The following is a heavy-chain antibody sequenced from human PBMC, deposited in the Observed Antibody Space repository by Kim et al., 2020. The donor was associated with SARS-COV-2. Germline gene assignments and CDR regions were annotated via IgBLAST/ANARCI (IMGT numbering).Heavy chain of an antibody. D-gene: IGHD6-13*01. CDR1: GFTFSSYA. CDR3: AKVSRLFAAAGHQDYYYYSMDV. J-gene: IGHJ6*02. CDR2: ISGSGGST. V-gene: IGHV3-23*01. Sequence: GGSLRLSCAASGFTFSSYAMSWVRQAPGKGLEWVSAISGSGGSTYYADSVKGRFTISSDNSKNTLYLQMNSLRAEDTAVYYCAKVSRLFAAAGHQDYYYYSMDVWGQGTTVTVSS.